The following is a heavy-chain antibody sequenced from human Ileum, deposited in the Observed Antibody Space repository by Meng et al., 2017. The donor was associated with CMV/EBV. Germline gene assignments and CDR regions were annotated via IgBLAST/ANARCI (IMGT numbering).Heavy chain of an antibody. CDR1: GYSFRNYW. J-gene: IGHJ6*02. CDR2: IHPGDSHT. V-gene: IGHV5-51*01. CDR3: ARVDEYSSSSMFNYYYGYDV. D-gene: IGHD6-6*01. Sequence: KVSCKGSGYSFRNYWIGWVRQMPGKGLEWMGNIHPGDSHTRYSLSFQGQATISADESTSTAFLHWSSLKASDTAMYFCARVDEYSSSSMFNYYYGYDVWGQGTTVTVSS.